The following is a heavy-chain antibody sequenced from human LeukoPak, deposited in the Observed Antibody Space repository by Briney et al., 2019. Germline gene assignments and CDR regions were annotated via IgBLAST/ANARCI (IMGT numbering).Heavy chain of an antibody. Sequence: SETLSLTCVVYGGSFSGYFWSWIRHPPAKGLEWIGEITPSGSTNYNPSLKSRVSISIDTSKKKLSLRLTSVTAADSAVYYCASSFYYDSRDYWGQGTLVTVSS. J-gene: IGHJ4*02. CDR3: ASSFYYDSRDY. D-gene: IGHD3-22*01. V-gene: IGHV4-34*01. CDR1: GGSFSGYF. CDR2: ITPSGST.